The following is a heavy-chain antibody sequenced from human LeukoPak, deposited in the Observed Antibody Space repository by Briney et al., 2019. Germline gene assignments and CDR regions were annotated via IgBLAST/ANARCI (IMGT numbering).Heavy chain of an antibody. V-gene: IGHV3-74*01. D-gene: IGHD3-16*01. CDR1: GFTFSSYW. CDR2: INSDRSDT. Sequence: GGSLRLSCAASGFTFSSYWMHWVRQVPGKGLVWVARINSDRSDTAYADSVKGRFTISRDNAKNTLHLQMNSLRVEDTAVYFCARGGGLDVWGQGATVTVSS. J-gene: IGHJ6*02. CDR3: ARGGGLDV.